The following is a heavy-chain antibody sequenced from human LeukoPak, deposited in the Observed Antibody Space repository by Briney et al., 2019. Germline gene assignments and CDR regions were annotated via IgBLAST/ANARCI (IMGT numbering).Heavy chain of an antibody. J-gene: IGHJ4*02. D-gene: IGHD4-17*01. CDR3: ARGEDGTGDYRPTYFDS. Sequence: PSQTLSLTCTVSGVSIRSGDHYWSWIRQPPGRGLEWIGEINHGGGTNYNPSLKSRATISVDTSKKQFSLNLTSVTAADTAVYYCARGEDGTGDYRPTYFDSWGQGTLVTVSS. V-gene: IGHV4-30-4*01. CDR2: INHGGGT. CDR1: GVSIRSGDHY.